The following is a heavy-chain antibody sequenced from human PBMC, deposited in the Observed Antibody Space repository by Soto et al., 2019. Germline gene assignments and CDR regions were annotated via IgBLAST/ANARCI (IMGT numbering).Heavy chain of an antibody. CDR1: GGSLSSGDYY. CDR2: IYYSGST. Sequence: QVQLQESGPGLVKPSQTLSLTCTVSGGSLSSGDYYWSWIRQPPGKGLEWIGYIYYSGSTYYNLSLNSRVTTSVDTSTNQSSLKLSSVTAADTAVYYCARVVVAGGSIGYWGQGTLVTVSS. J-gene: IGHJ4*02. CDR3: ARVVVAGGSIGY. D-gene: IGHD2-21*01. V-gene: IGHV4-30-4*01.